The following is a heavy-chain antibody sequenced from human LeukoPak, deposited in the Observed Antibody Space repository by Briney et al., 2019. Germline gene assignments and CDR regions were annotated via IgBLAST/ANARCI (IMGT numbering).Heavy chain of an antibody. J-gene: IGHJ4*02. V-gene: IGHV1-46*01. CDR1: GYTFTGYY. Sequence: ASVKVSCKASGYTFTGYYMHWVRQAPGQGLEWMGIINPSGGSTSYAQKFQGRVTMTRDTSTSTVYMELSSLRSEDTAVYYCARDLGHYDFWSGSFDYWGQGTLVTVSS. CDR2: INPSGGST. D-gene: IGHD3-3*01. CDR3: ARDLGHYDFWSGSFDY.